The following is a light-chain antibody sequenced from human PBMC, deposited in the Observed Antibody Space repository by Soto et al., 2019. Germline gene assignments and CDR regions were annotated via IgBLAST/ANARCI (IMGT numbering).Light chain of an antibody. Sequence: QSVLTQAAAVSGPPGQSITISCTGTSSDVGGYNYVSWYQQHPGKAPKLMIYEVSNRPSGVSNRFSGSKSGNTASLTISGLQAEDEADYYCSSYTSSSTPYVFGTGTKVTVL. CDR3: SSYTSSSTPYV. V-gene: IGLV2-14*01. CDR1: SSDVGGYNY. CDR2: EVS. J-gene: IGLJ1*01.